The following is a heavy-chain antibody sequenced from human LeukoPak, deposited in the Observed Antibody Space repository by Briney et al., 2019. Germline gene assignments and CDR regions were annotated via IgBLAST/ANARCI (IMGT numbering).Heavy chain of an antibody. J-gene: IGHJ5*02. D-gene: IGHD1-1*01. CDR3: AKSGFRESERRSWFDP. CDR2: VSGSGGGT. Sequence: GGSLRLSCAASGFTFSSYAMSWVRQAPGKGLEWVAYVSGSGGGTYYADSVRGRFTISRDNSENTLYLQMNSLRAEDTAVYYCAKSGFRESERRSWFDPWGQGTLVTVSS. CDR1: GFTFSSYA. V-gene: IGHV3-23*01.